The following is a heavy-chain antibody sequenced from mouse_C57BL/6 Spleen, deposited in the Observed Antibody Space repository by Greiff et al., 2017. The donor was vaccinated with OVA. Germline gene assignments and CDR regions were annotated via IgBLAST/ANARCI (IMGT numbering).Heavy chain of an antibody. CDR3: ARRVYDGYYDY. D-gene: IGHD2-3*01. V-gene: IGHV3-6*01. CDR2: ISYDGSN. CDR1: GYSITSGYY. Sequence: EVQRVESGPGLVKPSQSLSLTCSFTGYSITSGYYWKWFRQFPGNKLEWMGYISYDGSNNYNPSLKNRSSITRDTSKKQFFLKLNSVTTEDTATYYCARRVYDGYYDYWGQGTTLTVSS. J-gene: IGHJ2*01.